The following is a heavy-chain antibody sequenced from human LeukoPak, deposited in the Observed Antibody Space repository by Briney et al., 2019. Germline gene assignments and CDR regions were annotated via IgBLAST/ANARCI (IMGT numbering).Heavy chain of an antibody. CDR2: INPNSGGT. V-gene: IGHV1-2*02. CDR3: ARDFQNNKWYGGPGYYFDF. J-gene: IGHJ4*02. Sequence: EASVKVSFKASGYTFTGYYMHWVRQAPGQGLEWMGWINPNSGGTNSAQKFQGRVTMTTDTSISTAYMDLSSLRSDDTALYYCARDFQNNKWYGGPGYYFDFWGQGTLVTVSS. D-gene: IGHD1-26*01. CDR1: GYTFTGYY.